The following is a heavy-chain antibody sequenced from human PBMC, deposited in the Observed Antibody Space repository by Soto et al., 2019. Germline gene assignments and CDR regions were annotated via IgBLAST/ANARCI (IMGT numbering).Heavy chain of an antibody. Sequence: ASVKVSCKASGYTFTGYYMHWVRQAPGQGLEWMGWINPNSGGTNYAQKFQGWVTMTRDTSISTAYMELSRLRSDDTAVYYCARLVTGARGNAFDIWGQGTMVTVSS. CDR2: INPNSGGT. V-gene: IGHV1-2*04. CDR3: ARLVTGARGNAFDI. J-gene: IGHJ3*02. D-gene: IGHD7-27*01. CDR1: GYTFTGYY.